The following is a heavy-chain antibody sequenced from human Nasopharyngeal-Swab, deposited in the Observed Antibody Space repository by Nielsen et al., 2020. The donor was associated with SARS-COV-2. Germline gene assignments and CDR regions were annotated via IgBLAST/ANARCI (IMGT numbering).Heavy chain of an antibody. CDR1: GFTFSSYS. Sequence: GESLKISCAASGFTFSSYSMNWVRQAPGKGLEWVSSISSSSSYIFYADSVKGRFTISRDNAKKSLYLQMNSLRAEDTAVYYCARSGLAGIDAFDLWGQGTMVTVSS. V-gene: IGHV3-21*01. D-gene: IGHD6-19*01. CDR2: ISSSSSYI. CDR3: ARSGLAGIDAFDL. J-gene: IGHJ3*01.